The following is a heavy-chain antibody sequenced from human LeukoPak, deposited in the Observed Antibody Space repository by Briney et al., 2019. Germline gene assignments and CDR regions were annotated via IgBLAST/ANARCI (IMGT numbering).Heavy chain of an antibody. Sequence: GGSLRLSCAASGFTFSSYWMNWARQAPGKGLEWVAVIPYDGSNKYYADSVKGRFTISRDNSKNTLYLQMNSLRAEDTAVYYCAREGIQLWCLDYWGQGTLVTVSS. CDR1: GFTFSSYW. CDR3: AREGIQLWCLDY. J-gene: IGHJ4*02. V-gene: IGHV3-30-3*01. D-gene: IGHD5-18*01. CDR2: IPYDGSNK.